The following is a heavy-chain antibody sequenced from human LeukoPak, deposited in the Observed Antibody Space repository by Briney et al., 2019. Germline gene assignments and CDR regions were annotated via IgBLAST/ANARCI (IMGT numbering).Heavy chain of an antibody. CDR2: IYSGGST. CDR3: ARAWYRFGQFDY. V-gene: IGHV3-53*01. Sequence: GGSLRLSRAASGFTVSSNYMSWVRQAPGKGLEWVSVIYSGGSTYYADSVKGRFTISRDNSKTTLYLQMNSLRAEDTAVYYCARAWYRFGQFDYWGQGTLVTVSS. CDR1: GFTVSSNY. D-gene: IGHD3/OR15-3a*01. J-gene: IGHJ4*02.